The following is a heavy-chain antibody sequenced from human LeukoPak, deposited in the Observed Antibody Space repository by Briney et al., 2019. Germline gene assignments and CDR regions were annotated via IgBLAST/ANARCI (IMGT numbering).Heavy chain of an antibody. CDR1: GGSIRSTTYY. D-gene: IGHD3-22*01. J-gene: IGHJ4*02. V-gene: IGHV4-39*07. CDR3: ARAPHFFDTSGSRYYFDY. Sequence: PSETLSLTCSVSGGSIRSTTYYWGWIRQPPGKGLEWIGSIYYSGNTYYSPSLMSRVTISLDTSKNQFSLNLSSVTAADTAVYFCARAPHFFDTSGSRYYFDYWGQGALVTVSS. CDR2: IYYSGNT.